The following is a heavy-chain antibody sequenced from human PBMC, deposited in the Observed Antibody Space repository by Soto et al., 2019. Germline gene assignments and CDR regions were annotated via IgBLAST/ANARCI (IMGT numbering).Heavy chain of an antibody. V-gene: IGHV2-5*02. CDR1: GFSISTSGVG. J-gene: IGHJ4*02. D-gene: IGHD3-10*01. CDR3: AHRDGNMVRGVISFDY. CDR2: IYWDDDK. Sequence: QITLKESGPTLVKPTQTLTLTCIFSGFSISTSGVGVGWIRQPPAKALEWLALIYWDDDKRYSPILKSRLTITKDTSKNQVVLTMTNMDPVDTATYYCAHRDGNMVRGVISFDYWGQGTLVTVSS.